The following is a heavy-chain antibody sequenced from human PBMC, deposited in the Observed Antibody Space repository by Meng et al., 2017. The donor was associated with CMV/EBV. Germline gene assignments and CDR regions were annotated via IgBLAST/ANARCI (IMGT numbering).Heavy chain of an antibody. CDR3: ARDSVAGLYCSSTSCYRSAYYYYGMDV. CDR1: GFTFSDYY. Sequence: GESLKISCAASGFTFSDYYMSWIRQAPGKGLEWVSYISSSGIAIYYADSVKGRFTISRDNAENSLFLQMNSLRADDTAVYYCARDSVAGLYCSSTSCYRSAYYYYGMDVWGQGTTVTVSS. D-gene: IGHD2-2*02. CDR2: ISSSGIAI. J-gene: IGHJ6*02. V-gene: IGHV3-11*04.